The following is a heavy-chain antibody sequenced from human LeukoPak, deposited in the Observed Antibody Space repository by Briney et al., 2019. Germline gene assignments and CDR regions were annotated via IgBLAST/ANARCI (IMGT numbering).Heavy chain of an antibody. CDR3: ASVLFSYGHFDP. CDR2: IKQDGSEK. CDR1: GFTFSSYW. D-gene: IGHD5-18*01. J-gene: IGHJ5*02. V-gene: IGHV3-7*03. Sequence: GGSLRLSCAASGFTFSSYWMSWVRQAPGKGLEWVANIKQDGSEKYYVDSVKGRFTISRDNAKNSLYLQMNSLRVEDTALYYCASVLFSYGHFDPWGQGTLVTVSS.